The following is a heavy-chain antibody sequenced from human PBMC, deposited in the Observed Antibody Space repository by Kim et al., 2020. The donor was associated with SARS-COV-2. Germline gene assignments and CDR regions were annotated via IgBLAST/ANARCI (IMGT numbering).Heavy chain of an antibody. CDR3: ANDPWGKSCDCGAV. CDR1: GFTLSNYA. CDR2: IAHTDGST. V-gene: IGHV3-23*01. J-gene: IGHJ4*01. Sequence: GGSLRLSCTASGFTLSNYAMSWVRQAPGKGLEWVSAIAHTDGSTYYADAVKGRFTISRDNSKNTLYLQMNNLRDGDTAVYYCANDPWGKSCDCGAVWGQGTLVTVSS. D-gene: IGHD2-21*01.